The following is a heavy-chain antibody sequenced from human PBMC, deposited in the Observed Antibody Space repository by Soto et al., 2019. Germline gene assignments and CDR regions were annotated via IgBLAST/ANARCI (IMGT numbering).Heavy chain of an antibody. CDR3: ARGTATTRWIFDC. CDR2: IRSDSST. D-gene: IGHD4-4*01. J-gene: IGHJ4*02. V-gene: IGHV3-23*01. CDR1: GSTLSTYG. Sequence: EVQLLESGGGLVQPGGSLRLSCAASGSTLSTYGMTWVRQAPGKGLEWVSAIRSDSSTMYEDSVKGRFTISRDNSNNTLYLQMNSLRAEDTAVYYCARGTATTRWIFDCWGQGTLVTVSS.